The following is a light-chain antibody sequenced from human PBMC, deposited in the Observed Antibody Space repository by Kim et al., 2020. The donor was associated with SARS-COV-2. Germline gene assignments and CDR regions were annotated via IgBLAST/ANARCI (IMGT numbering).Light chain of an antibody. CDR1: QSVSSY. CDR2: DTS. CDR3: QQRSNWPWT. V-gene: IGKV3-11*01. Sequence: EIVMTQSPDILSLSPAERATLSCRASQSVSSYLAWYQQKPGQAPRLLIYDTSNRATGIPARFSGSGSGTDFTLTISSLEPEDFAVYYCQQRSNWPWTFGQGTKVDIK. J-gene: IGKJ1*01.